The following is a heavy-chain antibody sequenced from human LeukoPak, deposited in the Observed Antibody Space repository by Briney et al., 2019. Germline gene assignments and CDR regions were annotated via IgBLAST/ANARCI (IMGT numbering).Heavy chain of an antibody. CDR1: GFTLSSYA. D-gene: IGHD2-15*01. Sequence: GGPLRLSCAASGFTLSSYAMHWVRQAPGKGLEWVPVISYDGSNKYYADSVKGRFTISRDNSKNTLYLQMNSLRAEDTAVYYCARAGYCSGGSCDHNWFDPWGQGTLVTVSS. J-gene: IGHJ5*02. CDR2: ISYDGSNK. CDR3: ARAGYCSGGSCDHNWFDP. V-gene: IGHV3-30-3*01.